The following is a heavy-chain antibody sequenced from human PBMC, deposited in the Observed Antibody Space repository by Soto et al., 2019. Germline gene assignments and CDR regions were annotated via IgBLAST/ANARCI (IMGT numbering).Heavy chain of an antibody. V-gene: IGHV3-30*03. Sequence: PGGSLRSSFVASGFTFGSHGMHCVRQAPGKVLELLAVISYDETNEHYVYSVKGRFTISRDNSNSILYLQMNRLRPEETAVYYFDRDYFDRNVYXSELIGSWGQGTMVTVSS. J-gene: IGHJ4*02. D-gene: IGHD3-9*01. CDR3: DRDYFDRNVYXSELIGS. CDR1: GFTFGSHG. CDR2: ISYDETNE.